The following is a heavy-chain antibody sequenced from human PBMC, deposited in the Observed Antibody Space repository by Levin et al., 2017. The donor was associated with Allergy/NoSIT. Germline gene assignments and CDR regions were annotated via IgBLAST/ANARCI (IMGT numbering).Heavy chain of an antibody. CDR1: GFTFSTYW. CDR3: ARRSRYCTSSSCLSPQAYYMDV. Sequence: GGSLRLSCAASGFTFSTYWMHWVRQGPGRGLVWVSRIKSDGSDALYADSVKGRFTISRDNAKSTLYLQMNSLRAEDTAVYYCARRSRYCTSSSCLSPQAYYMDVWGKGTTVTVSS. J-gene: IGHJ6*03. V-gene: IGHV3-74*01. D-gene: IGHD2-2*01. CDR2: IKSDGSDA.